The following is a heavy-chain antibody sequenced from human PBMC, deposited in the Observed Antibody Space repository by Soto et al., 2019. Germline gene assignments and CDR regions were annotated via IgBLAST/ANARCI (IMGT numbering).Heavy chain of an antibody. CDR2: VSGSGGTT. CDR3: AKDGRRVGPTFNLLDS. D-gene: IGHD1-26*01. Sequence: EVQLMESGGGLVQPGESLRLSCVVSGLSLSGYALSWVRQAPGKGLEWVSAVSGSGGTTYYADSVKGRFTISRDNSKNTVYLQMNGLRVEDTAKYFCAKDGRRVGPTFNLLDSWGQGTQVTVTS. V-gene: IGHV3-23*01. CDR1: GLSLSGYA. J-gene: IGHJ5*01.